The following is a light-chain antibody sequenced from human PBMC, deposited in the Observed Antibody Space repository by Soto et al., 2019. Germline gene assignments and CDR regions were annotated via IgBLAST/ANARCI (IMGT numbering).Light chain of an antibody. V-gene: IGKV3-20*01. CDR1: QSVSNNY. CDR2: GAS. CDR3: QQYGSSGT. Sequence: EIVLTQSPGTLSLSPGERATLSCRASQSVSNNYLAWHQKQPGPAPRLLIYGASNRATGIPDRFSGSGSGTDFTLTISRLEPEDFAVYYCQQYGSSGTFGQGTKVDIK. J-gene: IGKJ1*01.